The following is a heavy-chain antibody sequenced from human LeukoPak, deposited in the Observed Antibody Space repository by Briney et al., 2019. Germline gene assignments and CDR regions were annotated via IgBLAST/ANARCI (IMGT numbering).Heavy chain of an antibody. CDR2: IHYSGST. CDR3: ARHGSGSGRNWHFDL. CDR1: GGSISSYY. J-gene: IGHJ2*01. D-gene: IGHD6-19*01. V-gene: IGHV4-59*08. Sequence: PSETLSLTCTVSGGSISSYYWSWIRQPPGKGLEWIGYIHYSGSTNYNPSLKSRVTMSLDTSKNQFSLKLSSVTAADAAVYYCARHGSGSGRNWHFDLWGRGTLVTVSS.